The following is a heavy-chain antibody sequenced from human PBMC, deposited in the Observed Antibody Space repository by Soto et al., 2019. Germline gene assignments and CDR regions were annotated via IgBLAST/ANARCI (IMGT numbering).Heavy chain of an antibody. Sequence: QVQLVESGPGVVKPSDTLSLTCAVSGFPINKNNWWAWIRQPPGRGLEWIGYIFNNGMTYSNPSLESRLTLSIDTSKNQFSLRLNSVSAMDTAVYYCARTASGSDAIDMWGQGTVVTVSS. D-gene: IGHD3-10*01. V-gene: IGHV4-28*01. CDR1: GFPINKNNW. J-gene: IGHJ3*02. CDR3: ARTASGSDAIDM. CDR2: IFNNGMT.